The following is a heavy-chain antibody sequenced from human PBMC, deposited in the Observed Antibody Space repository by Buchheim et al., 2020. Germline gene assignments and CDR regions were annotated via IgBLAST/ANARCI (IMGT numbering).Heavy chain of an antibody. Sequence: QVQLVESGGGVVQPGRSLRLSCAASGFTFSSFGMHWVRQAPGKGLEWVAVISYDGSNKYYGDSVKGRFTISRDNSKNTRYLQMNSLRAEDTAVYYCAKELIVYSGYEQVDYWGQGTL. V-gene: IGHV3-30*18. CDR3: AKELIVYSGYEQVDY. D-gene: IGHD5-12*01. CDR2: ISYDGSNK. J-gene: IGHJ4*02. CDR1: GFTFSSFG.